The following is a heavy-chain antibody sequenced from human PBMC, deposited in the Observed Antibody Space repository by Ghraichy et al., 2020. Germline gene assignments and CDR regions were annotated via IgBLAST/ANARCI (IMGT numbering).Heavy chain of an antibody. Sequence: SETLSLTCTVSGGSISSYYWSWIRQPPGKGLEWIGYIYYSGSTNYNPSLKSRVTISVDTSKNQFSLKPSSVTAADTAVYYCARSAVTYYDILTGSIIEGSWYYFDYWGQGTLVTVSS. CDR2: IYYSGST. CDR1: GGSISSYY. J-gene: IGHJ4*02. CDR3: ARSAVTYYDILTGSIIEGSWYYFDY. D-gene: IGHD3-9*01. V-gene: IGHV4-59*08.